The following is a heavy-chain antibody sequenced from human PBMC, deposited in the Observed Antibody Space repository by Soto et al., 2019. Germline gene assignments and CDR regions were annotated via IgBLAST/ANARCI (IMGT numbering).Heavy chain of an antibody. CDR1: GFTFSSYG. J-gene: IGHJ6*02. D-gene: IGHD6-19*01. Sequence: PGGSLRLSCAASGFTFSSYGMHWVRQAPGKGLEWVAVISYDGSNKYYADSVKGRFTISRDNSKNTLYLQMNSLRAEDTAVYYCAKDLTEYSSGKGVWGQGTTVTVSS. V-gene: IGHV3-30*18. CDR2: ISYDGSNK. CDR3: AKDLTEYSSGKGV.